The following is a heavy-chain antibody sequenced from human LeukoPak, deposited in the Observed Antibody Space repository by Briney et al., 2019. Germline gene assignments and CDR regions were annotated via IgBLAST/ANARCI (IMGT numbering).Heavy chain of an antibody. J-gene: IGHJ4*02. CDR1: GGSISSSSYY. D-gene: IGHD1-1*01. CDR2: IYYSGHT. V-gene: IGHV4-39*01. CDR3: ARKIVTTAAGIDY. Sequence: SETLSLTCTVSGGSISSSSYYWGWIRQPPGKGLEWIGSIYYSGHTYYNPSLKSRVTISVDTSKNQFSLKLRSWNPADTAVYYCARKIVTTAAGIDYWGQGTLVTVSS.